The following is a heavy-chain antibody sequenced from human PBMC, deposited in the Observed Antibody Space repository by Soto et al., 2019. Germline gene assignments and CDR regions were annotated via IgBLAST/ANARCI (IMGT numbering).Heavy chain of an antibody. J-gene: IGHJ5*02. D-gene: IGHD6-13*01. CDR1: GYTFTSYG. V-gene: IGHV1-18*04. CDR2: ISAYNGNT. Sequence: GASVKVSCKASGYTFTSYGISWVRQAPGQGIECMGWISAYNGNTNYAQKLQGRVTMTTDTSTSTAYMELRSLRSDDTAVYYCARDLSSGIAAAGTSWFDPWGQGTLVTVSS. CDR3: ARDLSSGIAAAGTSWFDP.